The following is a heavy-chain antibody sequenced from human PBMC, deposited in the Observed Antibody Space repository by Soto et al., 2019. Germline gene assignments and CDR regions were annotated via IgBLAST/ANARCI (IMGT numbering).Heavy chain of an antibody. CDR1: GASVSSGTYY. D-gene: IGHD5-18*01. V-gene: IGHV4-61*03. Sequence: QVQLQESGPGLVKPSETLSLTCTVFGASVSSGTYYWSWIRQAPGKGLEWVGHIYYTGSTNYKPSLNNRVTISVDTSKNHFSLQLTSVTAADTAVYYCARGAGFSYASTWFDIWGQGTLVTVSS. J-gene: IGHJ5*02. CDR3: ARGAGFSYASTWFDI. CDR2: IYYTGST.